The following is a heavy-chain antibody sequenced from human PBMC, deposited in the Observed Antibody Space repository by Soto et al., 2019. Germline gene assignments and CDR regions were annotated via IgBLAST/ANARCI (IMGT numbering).Heavy chain of an antibody. V-gene: IGHV3-48*01. J-gene: IGHJ3*02. CDR2: ISSSSSTI. D-gene: IGHD3-10*01. Sequence: GGSLRLSCAASGFTFSSYSMNWVRQAPGKGLEWVSYISSSSSTIYYADSVKGRFTISRDNAKNSLYLQMNSLRAEDTAVYYCARDNTGWFGEDAFDIWGQGTMVTV. CDR1: GFTFSSYS. CDR3: ARDNTGWFGEDAFDI.